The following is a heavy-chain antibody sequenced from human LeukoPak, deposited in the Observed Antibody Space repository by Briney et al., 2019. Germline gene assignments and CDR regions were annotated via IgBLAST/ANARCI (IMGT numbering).Heavy chain of an antibody. CDR2: INHSGST. CDR3: ARFQYYDSTPQGI. V-gene: IGHV4-34*01. J-gene: IGHJ3*02. D-gene: IGHD3-22*01. CDR1: GGSFRGYY. Sequence: PSETLSLTCAVYGGSFRGYYWSWIRQPPGNGLEWIGQINHSGSTKYNPSLKSRVTISVDTSKNQFSLKLRSVTAADTAVYYCARFQYYDSTPQGIWGQGTMVTVSS.